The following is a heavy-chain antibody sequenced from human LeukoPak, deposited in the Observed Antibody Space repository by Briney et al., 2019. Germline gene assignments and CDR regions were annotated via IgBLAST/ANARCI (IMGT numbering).Heavy chain of an antibody. D-gene: IGHD6-13*01. J-gene: IGHJ4*02. CDR2: ISSSSSYT. CDR3: ASGSSSWYSVGD. V-gene: IGHV3-11*03. Sequence: NPGGSLRLSCAASGFTFSDYYMSWIRQAPGKGLEWVSYISSSSSYTNYADSVKGRFTISRDNAKNSLYLQMNSLRAEDTAVYYCASGSSSWYSVGDRGQGTLVTVSS. CDR1: GFTFSDYY.